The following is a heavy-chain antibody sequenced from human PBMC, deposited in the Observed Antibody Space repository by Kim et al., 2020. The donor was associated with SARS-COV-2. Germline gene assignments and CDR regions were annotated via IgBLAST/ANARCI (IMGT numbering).Heavy chain of an antibody. Sequence: ASVKVSCKASGYTFTGYYMHWVRQAPGQGLEWMGRINPNSGGTNYAQKFQGRVTMTRDTSISTAYMELSRLRSDDTAVYYCARDVLRSLNWFDPWGQGTLVTVSS. D-gene: IGHD2-15*01. CDR2: INPNSGGT. CDR1: GYTFTGYY. J-gene: IGHJ5*02. V-gene: IGHV1-2*06. CDR3: ARDVLRSLNWFDP.